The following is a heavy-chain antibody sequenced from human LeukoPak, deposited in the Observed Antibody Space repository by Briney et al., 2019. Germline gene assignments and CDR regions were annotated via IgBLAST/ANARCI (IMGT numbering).Heavy chain of an antibody. Sequence: PSETLSLTCTVSGGSISSSSYYWGWIRQPPGKGLEWIGSIYYSGSTYYNPSLKSRVTMSVDTSKNRFSLNLNSVTAADTAEYYCARAPGSAYYPYYYMDVWGKGTTVTVSS. J-gene: IGHJ6*03. CDR1: GGSISSSSYY. D-gene: IGHD6-19*01. V-gene: IGHV4-39*07. CDR3: ARAPGSAYYPYYYMDV. CDR2: IYYSGST.